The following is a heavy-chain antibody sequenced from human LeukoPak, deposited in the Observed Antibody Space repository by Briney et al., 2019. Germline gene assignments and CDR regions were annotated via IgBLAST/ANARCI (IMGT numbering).Heavy chain of an antibody. CDR3: AKVYGSGEYYFDY. Sequence: GGSLRLSCAASGFTFSSYGMHWVRQAPGKGLEWVAFIRYDGSNKYYAGSVKGRFTISRDNSKNTLYLQMNSLRAEDTAVYYCAKVYGSGEYYFDYWGQGTLVTVSS. D-gene: IGHD3-10*01. J-gene: IGHJ4*02. V-gene: IGHV3-30*02. CDR2: IRYDGSNK. CDR1: GFTFSSYG.